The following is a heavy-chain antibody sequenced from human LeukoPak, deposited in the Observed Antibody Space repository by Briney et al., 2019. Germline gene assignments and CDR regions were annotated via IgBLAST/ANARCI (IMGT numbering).Heavy chain of an antibody. V-gene: IGHV1-69*05. J-gene: IGHJ5*02. CDR2: IIPIFGTA. Sequence: SVKVSCKASGGTSSSYAIGWVRQAPGQGLEWMGRIIPIFGTANYAQKFQGRVTITTDESTSTAYMELSSLRSEDTAVYYCASTHSSGWYDDWFDPWGQGTLVTVSS. D-gene: IGHD6-19*01. CDR3: ASTHSSGWYDDWFDP. CDR1: GGTSSSYA.